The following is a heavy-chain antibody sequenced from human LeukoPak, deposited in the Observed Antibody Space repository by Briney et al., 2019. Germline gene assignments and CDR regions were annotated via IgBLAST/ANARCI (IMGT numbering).Heavy chain of an antibody. Sequence: ASVKVSCKASGYTFTSYGISWVRQAPGQGLEWMGWISAYNGNTNYAQKLQGRVTMTTDTSTSTAYMELRSLRSDDTAVYYCQRRYYDILTEDYWGQGTLVTVSS. V-gene: IGHV1-18*01. CDR1: GYTFTSYG. J-gene: IGHJ4*02. CDR2: ISAYNGNT. D-gene: IGHD3-9*01. CDR3: QRRYYDILTEDY.